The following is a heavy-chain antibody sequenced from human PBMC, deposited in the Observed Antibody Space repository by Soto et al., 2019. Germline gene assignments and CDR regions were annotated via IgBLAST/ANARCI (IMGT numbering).Heavy chain of an antibody. Sequence: EVQLVESGGGLVKPGGSLRLSCTASGFTFRTYSMTWVRQAPGKGLEWVSSIHGSGTFIYYADSVKGRFTISRDDAKNSLYLQMNSLRAEDTAVYYCAIAIRGGVIRDWGQGTLVTVSS. CDR1: GFTFRTYS. CDR2: IHGSGTFI. D-gene: IGHD3-3*01. V-gene: IGHV3-21*01. CDR3: AIAIRGGVIRD. J-gene: IGHJ4*02.